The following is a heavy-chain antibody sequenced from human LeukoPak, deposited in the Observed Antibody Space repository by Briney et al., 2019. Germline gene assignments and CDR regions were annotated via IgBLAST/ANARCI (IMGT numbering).Heavy chain of an antibody. CDR1: GFTFSSYA. CDR3: AKDYYDSSGYYYFVY. CDR2: ISGSGGST. V-gene: IGHV3-23*01. D-gene: IGHD3-22*01. J-gene: IGHJ4*02. Sequence: GGSLRLSCAASGFTFSSYAMSWVRQAPGKGLEWVSAISGSGGSTYYADSVKGRFTISRDNSKNTLYLQMNSLRAEDTAVYYCAKDYYDSSGYYYFVYWGQGDLVTVSS.